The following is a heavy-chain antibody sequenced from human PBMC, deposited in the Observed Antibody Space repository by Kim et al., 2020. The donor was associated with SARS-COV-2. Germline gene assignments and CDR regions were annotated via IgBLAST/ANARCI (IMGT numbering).Heavy chain of an antibody. CDR1: GGSFSGYY. V-gene: IGHV4-34*01. D-gene: IGHD3-10*01. CDR3: ARVWDYYGSGAQKYYFDY. Sequence: SETLSLTCAVYGGSFSGYYWSWIRQPPGKGLEWIGEINHSGSTNYNPSLKSRVTISVDTSKNQFSLKLSSVTAADTAVYYCARVWDYYGSGAQKYYFDYWGQGTLVTVSS. CDR2: INHSGST. J-gene: IGHJ4*02.